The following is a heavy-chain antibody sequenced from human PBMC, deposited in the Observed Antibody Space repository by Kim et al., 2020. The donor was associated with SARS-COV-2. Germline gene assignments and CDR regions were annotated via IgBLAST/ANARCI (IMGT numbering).Heavy chain of an antibody. Sequence: ASVKVSCKASGYTFTSYDINWVRQATGQGLEWMGWMNPNSGNTGYAQKFQGRVTMTRNTSISTAYMELSSLRSEDTAVYYCARGGNRQVGFDPWGQGTLVTVSS. CDR1: GYTFTSYD. J-gene: IGHJ5*02. CDR2: MNPNSGNT. D-gene: IGHD2-2*01. V-gene: IGHV1-8*01. CDR3: ARGGNRQVGFDP.